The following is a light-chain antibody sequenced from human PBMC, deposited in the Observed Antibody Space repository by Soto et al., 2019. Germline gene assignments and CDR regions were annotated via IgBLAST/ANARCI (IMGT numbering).Light chain of an antibody. CDR3: QQYNNWPLT. CDR2: GAS. CDR1: QTISSD. Sequence: DILMTQSPATLSVSPGEGATLSCRASQTISSDLAWYQQKPGQVPRLLMYGASTRATGIPARFSGSGSATAFTHTSGSLQSEDFTIDYCQQYNNWPLTFGQGTKVEI. V-gene: IGKV3-15*01. J-gene: IGKJ1*01.